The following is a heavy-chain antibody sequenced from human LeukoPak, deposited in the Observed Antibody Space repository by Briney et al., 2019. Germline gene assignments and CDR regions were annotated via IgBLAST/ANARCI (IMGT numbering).Heavy chain of an antibody. CDR1: GYSISTGYY. D-gene: IGHD3-22*01. CDR3: ARAPYYDSSGYHSAYFEY. V-gene: IGHV4-38-2*02. CDR2: FYHGGST. Sequence: KPSETLSLTCTVSGYSISTGYYWDWIRQPPGKGLEWIGTFYHGGSTYYNPSLKSRVTISVDTSKNQFSLNLTSVTAADTAVYYCARAPYYDSSGYHSAYFEYWGQGTLVTVSS. J-gene: IGHJ4*02.